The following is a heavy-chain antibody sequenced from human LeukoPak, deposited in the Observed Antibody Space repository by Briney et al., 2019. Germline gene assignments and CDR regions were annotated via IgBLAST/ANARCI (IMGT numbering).Heavy chain of an antibody. CDR3: ARDQPLTVSSWGYFYYYLDV. V-gene: IGHV3-30*04. J-gene: IGHJ6*03. Sequence: GRSLRLFCAASGFSFSSYAMHWVRQAPGEGLEWVAVISYDGSIKHYADSVKGRFTISRDNSKNTLYLQMNSLRPEDTAVYFCARDQPLTVSSWGYFYYYLDVWGRGTTVTVSS. D-gene: IGHD4-17*01. CDR2: ISYDGSIK. CDR1: GFSFSSYA.